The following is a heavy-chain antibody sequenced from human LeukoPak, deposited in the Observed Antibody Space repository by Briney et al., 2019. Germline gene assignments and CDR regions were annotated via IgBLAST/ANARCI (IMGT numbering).Heavy chain of an antibody. J-gene: IGHJ6*02. CDR2: IIPIFGTA. D-gene: IGHD3-3*01. Sequence: SVKVSCKASGGTFISYAISWVRQAPGQGLEWMGGIIPIFGTANYAQKFQGRVTITADESTSTAYMELSSLRSEDTAVYYCARARSMGHLRFLGTEVALHYYYGMDVWGQGTTVTVSS. CDR1: GGTFISYA. V-gene: IGHV1-69*13. CDR3: ARARSMGHLRFLGTEVALHYYYGMDV.